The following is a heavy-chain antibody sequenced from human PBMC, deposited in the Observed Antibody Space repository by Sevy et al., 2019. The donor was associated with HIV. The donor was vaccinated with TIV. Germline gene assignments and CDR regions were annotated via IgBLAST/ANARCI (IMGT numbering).Heavy chain of an antibody. D-gene: IGHD3-3*01. CDR2: ISAYNGNT. J-gene: IGHJ6*03. CDR1: GYTFTSYG. Sequence: GESLKISCKASGYTFTSYGISWVRQAPGQGLEWMGWISAYNGNTNYAQKLQGRVTMTTDTSTSTAYMELRSLRSDDTAVYYCATKSGAYYDFWSGYPYYYYMDVWGKGTTVTVSS. V-gene: IGHV1-18*01. CDR3: ATKSGAYYDFWSGYPYYYYMDV.